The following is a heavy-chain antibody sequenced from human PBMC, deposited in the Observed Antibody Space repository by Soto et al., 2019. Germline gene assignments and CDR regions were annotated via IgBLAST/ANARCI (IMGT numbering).Heavy chain of an antibody. CDR1: YAFIINRAFY. D-gene: IGHD6-25*01. J-gene: IGHJ5*02. CDR3: ATGVIGAPTGSAS. CDR2: INHSGFT. V-gene: IGHV4-34*01. Sequence: PSQPHSLPYSVSYAFIINRAFYCISIRQPPGKGLEWIGEINHSGFTYYSPSLKSRATISVDASKSQFSLKLRSMTAADTAVYYCATGVIGAPTGSASWGPGTLVP.